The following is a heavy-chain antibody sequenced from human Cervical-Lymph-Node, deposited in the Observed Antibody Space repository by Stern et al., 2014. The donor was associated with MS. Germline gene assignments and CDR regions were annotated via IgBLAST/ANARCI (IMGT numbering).Heavy chain of an antibody. CDR2: MSNSGTT. V-gene: IGHV4-59*07. Sequence: QLQLQESGPGRVQPSDTLSLTCTVSGASMKNFYWNWIRQPPGKGLEWIGHMSNSGTTYYDPSLKSRVTMSMDASKQQFSLRLTSVTPVDTAMYFCARGRHTAMVTSGRYFDLWGQGTLVTVSS. D-gene: IGHD5-18*01. J-gene: IGHJ4*02. CDR3: ARGRHTAMVTSGRYFDL. CDR1: GASMKNFY.